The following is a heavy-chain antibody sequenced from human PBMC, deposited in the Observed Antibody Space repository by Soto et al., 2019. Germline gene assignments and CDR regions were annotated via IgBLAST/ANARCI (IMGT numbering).Heavy chain of an antibody. J-gene: IGHJ4*02. V-gene: IGHV5-51*01. CDR1: GYSFASHW. D-gene: IGHD1-26*01. CDR2: IYPGDSDT. Sequence: GESLKISCKGSGYSFASHWVAWVRQMPEKGLEWIGTIYPGDSDTKYSSAFRGHVTISADTSVSTAYLQWRSLEATDSAIYYCARYSGSYWHYLDFWGQGTLVTVSS. CDR3: ARYSGSYWHYLDF.